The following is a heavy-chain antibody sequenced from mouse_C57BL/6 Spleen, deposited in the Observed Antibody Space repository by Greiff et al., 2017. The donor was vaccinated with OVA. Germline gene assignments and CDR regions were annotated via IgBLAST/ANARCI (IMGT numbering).Heavy chain of an antibody. CDR3: ARDGNYYDYDWFAY. V-gene: IGHV5-4*01. CDR2: ISDGGSYT. CDR1: GFTFSSYA. J-gene: IGHJ3*01. D-gene: IGHD2-4*01. Sequence: DVHLVESGGGLVKPGGSLKLSCAASGFTFSSYAMSWVRQTPEKRLEWVATISDGGSYTYYPDNVKGRFTISRDNAKNNLYLQMSHLKSEDTAMYYCARDGNYYDYDWFAYWGQGTLVTVSA.